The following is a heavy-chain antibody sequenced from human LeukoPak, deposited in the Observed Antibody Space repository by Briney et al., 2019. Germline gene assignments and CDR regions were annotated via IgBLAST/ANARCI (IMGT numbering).Heavy chain of an antibody. V-gene: IGHV4-39*07. CDR1: GGSISSSSHY. CDR2: IYYSGSA. D-gene: IGHD6-19*01. J-gene: IGHJ5*02. Sequence: SETLSLTCTVSGGSISSSSHYWAWIRQPPGKGLEWIGCIYYSGSAYYIPSLKSRVTISVDTSKNQFSLRLNSVTAADTAMYYCARKSSGWYANWFDPWGQGTLVTVSS. CDR3: ARKSSGWYANWFDP.